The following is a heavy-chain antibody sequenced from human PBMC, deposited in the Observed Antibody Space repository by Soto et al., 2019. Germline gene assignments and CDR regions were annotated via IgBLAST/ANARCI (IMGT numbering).Heavy chain of an antibody. CDR2: INHSGST. D-gene: IGHD3-3*01. J-gene: IGHJ5*02. CDR1: GGSFSGYY. Sequence: SEILSLTCAVYGGSFSGYYWSWIRQPPGKGLEWIGEINHSGSTNYNPSLKSRVTISVDTSKNQFSLKLSSVTAADTAVYYCARGRAVIFGVVTPLRWFDPWGQGTLVTVSS. CDR3: ARGRAVIFGVVTPLRWFDP. V-gene: IGHV4-34*01.